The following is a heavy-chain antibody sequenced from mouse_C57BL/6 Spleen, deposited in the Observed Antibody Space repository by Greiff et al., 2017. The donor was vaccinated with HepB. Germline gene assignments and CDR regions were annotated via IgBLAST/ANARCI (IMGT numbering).Heavy chain of an antibody. CDR1: GFTFSSYA. CDR2: ISDGGSYT. CDR3: ARDHYGSSYVGYFDV. J-gene: IGHJ1*03. Sequence: EVQLVESGGGLVKPGGSLKLSCAASGFTFSSYAMSWVRQTPEKRLEWVATISDGGSYTYYPDNVKGRFTISRDNAKNNLYLQMSHLKSEDTAMYYCARDHYGSSYVGYFDVWGTGTTVTVSS. D-gene: IGHD1-1*01. V-gene: IGHV5-4*01.